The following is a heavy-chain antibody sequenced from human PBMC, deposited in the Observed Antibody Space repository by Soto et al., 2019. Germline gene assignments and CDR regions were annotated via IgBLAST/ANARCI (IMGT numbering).Heavy chain of an antibody. V-gene: IGHV4-34*01. Sequence: SETLSLTCAVYGGSFSGYYWSWIRQPPGKGLEWIGEINHSGSTNYNPSLKSRVTISVDTSKNQFSLKLSSVTVADTAVYYCARDGYSSSSSWFDPWGQGTLVTVSS. CDR3: ARDGYSSSSSWFDP. CDR1: GGSFSGYY. CDR2: INHSGST. D-gene: IGHD6-6*01. J-gene: IGHJ5*02.